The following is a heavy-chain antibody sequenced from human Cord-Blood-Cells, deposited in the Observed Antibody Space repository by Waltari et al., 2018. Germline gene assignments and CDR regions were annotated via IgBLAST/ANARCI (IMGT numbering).Heavy chain of an antibody. V-gene: IGHV1-24*01. CDR3: ATKAGDDAFDI. J-gene: IGHJ3*02. CDR1: GYTLTELS. CDR2: FDPEEGET. Sequence: QVQLVQSGAEVKKPGASVKVSCKVSGYTLTELSMHWVRQAPGKGLEWMGGFDPEEGETIYAPKFQGRVTRTEDTSTDAAYMGLSSLRSEDTAVYYCATKAGDDAFDIWGQGTMVTVSS. D-gene: IGHD7-27*01.